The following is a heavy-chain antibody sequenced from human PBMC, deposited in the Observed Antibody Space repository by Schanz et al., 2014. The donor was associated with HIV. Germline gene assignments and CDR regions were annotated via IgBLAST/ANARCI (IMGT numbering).Heavy chain of an antibody. D-gene: IGHD6-13*01. CDR1: GGSIGNYY. CDR2: IHATGST. J-gene: IGHJ2*01. V-gene: IGHV4-4*07. CDR3: VRGIATTGGDYWHFDL. Sequence: QVQLQESGPGLVKPSETLSLTCSVSGGSIGNYYWSWVRQPAGKGLEWIGRIHATGSTSYSPSLKSRVEMSLGTSNEGFSLKLNSVTAADTAVYYCVRGIATTGGDYWHFDLWGRGTLVTVTS.